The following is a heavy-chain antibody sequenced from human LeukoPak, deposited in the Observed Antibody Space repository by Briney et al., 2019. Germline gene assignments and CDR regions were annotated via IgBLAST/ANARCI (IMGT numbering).Heavy chain of an antibody. CDR3: ARVVTAAGRFFDS. CDR1: GDSVSSNSAA. D-gene: IGHD6-13*01. CDR2: TYYRSKWNN. Sequence: SQTLSLTCAISGDSVSSNSAAWNWIRQSPSRGLEWLGRTYYRSKWNNDYAVSVKSRITINPDTSKNQFSLQLNFVTPEDTAMYYCARVVTAAGRFFDSWGQGTLSPSPQ. J-gene: IGHJ4*02. V-gene: IGHV6-1*01.